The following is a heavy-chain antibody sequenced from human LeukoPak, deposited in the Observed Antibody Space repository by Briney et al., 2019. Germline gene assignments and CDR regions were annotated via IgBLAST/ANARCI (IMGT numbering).Heavy chain of an antibody. CDR1: GYTFTSYY. J-gene: IGHJ4*02. V-gene: IGHV1-46*01. CDR2: INPSGGST. CDR3: ARDGGFGDLEIDY. Sequence: ASVKVSCKASGYTFTSYYMHWVRQAPGQGLEWMGIINPSGGSTSYAQKFQGRVTMTRDMSISTAYMELSRLTSDDTAVYYCARDGGFGDLEIDYWGQGTLVTVSS. D-gene: IGHD3-10*01.